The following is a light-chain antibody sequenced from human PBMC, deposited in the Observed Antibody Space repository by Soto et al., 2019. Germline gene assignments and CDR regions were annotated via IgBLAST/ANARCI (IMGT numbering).Light chain of an antibody. CDR1: GSNIGTNT. Sequence: QSVLTQPPSASGTPGQWVTISCSGSGSNIGTNTVNWYRQLPGTAPKLLIYLDNQRPSGVPDRFSGSKSGTSASLAISGLQSEDEADYYCATWDDSLNGPNYVFGTGTQLTVL. CDR2: LDN. V-gene: IGLV1-44*01. CDR3: ATWDDSLNGPNYV. J-gene: IGLJ1*01.